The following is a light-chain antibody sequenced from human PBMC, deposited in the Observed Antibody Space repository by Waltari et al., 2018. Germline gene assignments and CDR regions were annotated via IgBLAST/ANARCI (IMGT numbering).Light chain of an antibody. CDR1: ESLLHSDAHIY. J-gene: IGKJ3*01. V-gene: IGKV2-28*01. Sequence: DIVMTQSPLSLPVTPGEPASISCRSSESLLHSDAHIYLDWYVQKPGQSPQLLSYLGSNRASGVPDRFRGSASGTDFTLKISKVEAEDVGVYYCMQALQVPHTFGPGTKVDIK. CDR2: LGS. CDR3: MQALQVPHT.